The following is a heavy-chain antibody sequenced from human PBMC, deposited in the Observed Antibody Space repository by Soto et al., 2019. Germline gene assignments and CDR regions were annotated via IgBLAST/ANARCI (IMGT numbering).Heavy chain of an antibody. V-gene: IGHV3-13*05. CDR2: IGTAGDP. D-gene: IGHD3-9*01. J-gene: IGHJ4*02. CDR1: GFTFSSYD. CDR3: ARGQYYDILIGSYYFDY. Sequence: GGSLRLSCAASGFTFSSYDMHWVRQATGKGLEWVSAIGTAGDPYYPGSVKGRFTISRENAKNSLYLQMNSLRAGDTAVYYCARGQYYDILIGSYYFDYWGQGTLVTVSS.